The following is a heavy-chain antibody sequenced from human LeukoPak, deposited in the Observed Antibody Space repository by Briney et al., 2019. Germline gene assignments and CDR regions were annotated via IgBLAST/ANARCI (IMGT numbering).Heavy chain of an antibody. CDR2: IYPGDSDT. J-gene: IGHJ4*02. D-gene: IGHD2-15*01. V-gene: IGHV5-51*01. Sequence: GESPKISCQGSGYSFNSYWIAWVRQIPGKGLEWMGIIYPGDSDTRYSPSFRGQITISADKSINTAYLRWSSLKASDTAMYYRARAYYCGGGSCKLEYWGQGTLVAVSS. CDR1: GYSFNSYW. CDR3: ARAYYCGGGSCKLEY.